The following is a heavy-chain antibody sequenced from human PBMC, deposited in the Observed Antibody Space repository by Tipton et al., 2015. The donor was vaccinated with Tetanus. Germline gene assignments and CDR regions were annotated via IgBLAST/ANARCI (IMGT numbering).Heavy chain of an antibody. CDR1: GGSISSYY. CDR3: ARANYDFPKKGPFDS. Sequence: LRLSCTVSGGSISSYYWSWIRQPPGKGLEWIGYIYYSGSTNYNPSLKSRITISQDTSKNQFSLKLTSVTAADTAVYYCARANYDFPKKGPFDSWGQGTLVIVSS. D-gene: IGHD3-3*01. J-gene: IGHJ4*02. V-gene: IGHV4-59*01. CDR2: IYYSGST.